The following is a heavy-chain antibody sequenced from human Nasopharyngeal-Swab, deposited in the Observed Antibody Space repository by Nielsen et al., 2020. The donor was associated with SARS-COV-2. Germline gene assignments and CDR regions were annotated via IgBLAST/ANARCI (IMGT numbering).Heavy chain of an antibody. CDR1: GFTFSSYS. Sequence: GESLKISCAASGFTFSSYSMNWVRQAPGKGLEWVSVIYSGGSTYYADSVKGRFTISRDNSKNTLYLQMNSLRAEDTAVYYCAITSRSWGQGTLVTVSS. J-gene: IGHJ5*02. CDR3: AITSRS. CDR2: IYSGGST. V-gene: IGHV3-53*01.